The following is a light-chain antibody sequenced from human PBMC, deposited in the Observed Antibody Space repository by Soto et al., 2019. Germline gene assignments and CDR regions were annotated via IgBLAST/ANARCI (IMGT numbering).Light chain of an antibody. CDR1: QSVSSN. V-gene: IGKV3-15*01. CDR3: QQYNNWPPLT. CDR2: GAS. J-gene: IGKJ4*01. Sequence: EIVMTQSPATLSVSPGERATLSCRASQSVSSNLAWYQQKPGQAPRLLIYGASTRATGIPARFSGSGSGTEFTLNISSLQSEDVAVYYSQQYNNWPPLTFGGGTKVEIK.